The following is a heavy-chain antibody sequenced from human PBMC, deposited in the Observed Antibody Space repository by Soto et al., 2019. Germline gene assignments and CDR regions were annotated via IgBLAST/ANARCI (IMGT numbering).Heavy chain of an antibody. Sequence: EVQLVESGGGLVQPGGSLRLSCAASGFIFRSYWMSWVRQAPGKGLEWVANINQDGSEKYYVDSVRGRFIISSDKADNSLYLQMNSLRAEDTAVYYCARGGYCYSTSCYRWNAFDIWGQGTMVTVSA. D-gene: IGHD2-2*03. J-gene: IGHJ3*02. CDR1: GFIFRSYW. V-gene: IGHV3-7*01. CDR2: INQDGSEK. CDR3: ARGGYCYSTSCYRWNAFDI.